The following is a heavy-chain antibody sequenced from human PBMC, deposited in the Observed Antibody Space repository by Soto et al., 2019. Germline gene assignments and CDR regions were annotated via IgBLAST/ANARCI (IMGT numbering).Heavy chain of an antibody. J-gene: IGHJ4*02. CDR1: GFTFSSYE. V-gene: IGHV3-48*03. CDR2: ISRSGSTI. Sequence: EVPLVESGGGLVPPGGSLILSCAASGFTFSSYEMNWVRQAPGQGLEWVSYISRSGSTIYYADSVKGRFTISRDNAKNSLDLQMNRLRAEDTAVYYCARGGVDESGLGLWFDYWGQGTLVTVSS. D-gene: IGHD3-3*01. CDR3: ARGGVDESGLGLWFDY.